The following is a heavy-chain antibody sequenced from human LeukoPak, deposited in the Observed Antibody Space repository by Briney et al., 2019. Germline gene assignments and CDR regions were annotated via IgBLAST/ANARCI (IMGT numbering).Heavy chain of an antibody. CDR2: INHSGST. Sequence: SETLSLTCAVYGGSFSGYYWSWIRQPPGKGLEWIGEINHSGSTNYNPSLKSRVTISVDTSKNQFSLKLSSVTAADTAVYHCARGTPPRIAVAGYYYGMDVWGQGTTVTVSS. J-gene: IGHJ6*02. CDR1: GGSFSGYY. V-gene: IGHV4-34*01. CDR3: ARGTPPRIAVAGYYYGMDV. D-gene: IGHD6-19*01.